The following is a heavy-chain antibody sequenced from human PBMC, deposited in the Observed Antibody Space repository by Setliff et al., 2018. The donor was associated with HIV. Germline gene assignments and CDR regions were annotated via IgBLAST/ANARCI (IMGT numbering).Heavy chain of an antibody. J-gene: IGHJ4*02. CDR3: ARGGITVGGYTLVGDRLWDH. Sequence: GGSLRLSCAASGFTFSNNWMHWVRQAPGKGLVWVSRINGDGSSTLYADSVKGRFTISRDNAKNTLYLQMNSLRAEDTAVYYCARGGITVGGYTLVGDRLWDHWGQGTPVTVSS. CDR2: INGDGSST. CDR1: GFTFSNNW. D-gene: IGHD3-16*01. V-gene: IGHV3-74*01.